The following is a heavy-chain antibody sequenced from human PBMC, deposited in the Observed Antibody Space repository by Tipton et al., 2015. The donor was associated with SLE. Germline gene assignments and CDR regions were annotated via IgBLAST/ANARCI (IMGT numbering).Heavy chain of an antibody. D-gene: IGHD6-19*01. CDR3: ARQRGRWLLDAFDI. V-gene: IGHV4-39*01. CDR1: GGSISSNSYY. CDR2: IYYSGNT. Sequence: TLSLTCTVSGGSISSNSYYWGWIRQPPGKGLEWIGSIYYSGNTYYNPSLKSRVTISVDTSKNQFSLKLSSVTAADTAAYYCARQRGRWLLDAFDIWGQGTMVTVSS. J-gene: IGHJ3*02.